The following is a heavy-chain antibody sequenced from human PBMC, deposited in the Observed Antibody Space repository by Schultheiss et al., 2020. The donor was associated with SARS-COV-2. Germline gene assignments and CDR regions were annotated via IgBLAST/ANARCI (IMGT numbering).Heavy chain of an antibody. V-gene: IGHV4-4*02. CDR2: IYHSGRT. J-gene: IGHJ4*02. CDR1: GGSISSSNW. Sequence: SETLSLTCAVSGGSISSSNWWSWVRQPPGKGLEWIGEIYHSGRTNYNPSLKSRVTISVDTSKNQFSLKLSSVTAADTAVYYCARDSSGWYRGGLDYWGQGTLVTVSS. D-gene: IGHD6-19*01. CDR3: ARDSSGWYRGGLDY.